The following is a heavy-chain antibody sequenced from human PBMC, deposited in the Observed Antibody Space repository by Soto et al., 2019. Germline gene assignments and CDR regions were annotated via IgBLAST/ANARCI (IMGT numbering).Heavy chain of an antibody. V-gene: IGHV1-18*01. D-gene: IGHD3-10*01. J-gene: IGHJ4*02. CDR2: ISAYNGNT. CDR1: GYTFTSYG. Sequence: ASVKVSCKASGYTFTSYGISWVRQAPGQGLEWMGWISAYNGNTNYAQKLQGRVIMTTDPSTSTAYMELRSLSSDDTAVYYCARVYGSGSYYPPDFDYWGQGTLVTVSS. CDR3: ARVYGSGSYYPPDFDY.